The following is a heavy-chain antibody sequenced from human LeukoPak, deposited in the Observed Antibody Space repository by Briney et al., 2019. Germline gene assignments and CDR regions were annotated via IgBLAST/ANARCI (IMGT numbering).Heavy chain of an antibody. CDR3: ARDPMENYYDSSGYHDY. CDR1: GYTFTGYY. Sequence: ASVKVSCKASGYTFTGYYMHWVRQAPGQGLEWMGWINPNSGGTNYAQKFQGRVTMTRDTSISTAYMELRSLRSDDTAVYYCARDPMENYYDSSGYHDYWGQGTLVTVSS. J-gene: IGHJ4*02. CDR2: INPNSGGT. V-gene: IGHV1-2*02. D-gene: IGHD3-22*01.